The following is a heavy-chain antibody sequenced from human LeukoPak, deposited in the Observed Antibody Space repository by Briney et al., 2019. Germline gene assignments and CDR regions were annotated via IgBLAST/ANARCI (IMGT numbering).Heavy chain of an antibody. J-gene: IGHJ4*02. Sequence: GASVKVSCKASGYTFTSYDINWVRQATGQGLEWMGWMNPNSGNTGYAQKFQGRVTMTKNTSISTAYMELSSLRSEDTAVYYCARSAARQWLAPRPRSPGDYWGQGTLVTVPS. D-gene: IGHD6-19*01. CDR1: GYTFTSYD. CDR2: MNPNSGNT. CDR3: ARSAARQWLAPRPRSPGDY. V-gene: IGHV1-8*01.